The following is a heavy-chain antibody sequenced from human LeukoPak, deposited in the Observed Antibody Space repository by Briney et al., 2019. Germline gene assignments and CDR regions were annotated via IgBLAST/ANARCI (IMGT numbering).Heavy chain of an antibody. J-gene: IGHJ5*02. CDR2: IYYSGST. CDR3: ARAYCSGGTCYSSRGMFDP. V-gene: IGHV4-59*01. D-gene: IGHD2-15*01. CDR1: GGSISTYY. Sequence: SETLSLTCTVSGGSISTYYWTWIRQPPGKGLEWIGYIYYSGSTNYNPSRKSRVTISGDTSKNQFSLKLSSVTAADTAVYYCARAYCSGGTCYSSRGMFDPWGQGPLVTVSS.